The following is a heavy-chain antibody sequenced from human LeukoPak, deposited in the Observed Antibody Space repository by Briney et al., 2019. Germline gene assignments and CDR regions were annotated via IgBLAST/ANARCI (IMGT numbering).Heavy chain of an antibody. CDR1: GYSFTSYW. Sequence: GESLKIYCKGSGYSFTSYWIGWVRQMPGKGLEWMGIIYPGDSDTRYSPSFQGQVTISADKSISTAYLQWSSLKASDTAMYYCARRVGGSYYNYYYGMDVWGQGTTVTVSS. V-gene: IGHV5-51*01. J-gene: IGHJ6*02. CDR3: ARRVGGSYYNYYYGMDV. CDR2: IYPGDSDT. D-gene: IGHD1-26*01.